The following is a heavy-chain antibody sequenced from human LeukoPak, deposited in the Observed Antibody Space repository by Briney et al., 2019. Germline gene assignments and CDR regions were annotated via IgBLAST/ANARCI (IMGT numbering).Heavy chain of an antibody. V-gene: IGHV1-2*02. CDR3: ARENDLVTGTTEFDY. Sequence: ASVKVSCKASGYTFTDYYMHWLRQAPGQGLEWMGWINPNSGGTNYAQKFQGRVTITRDTSISTAYMELSRLRSDDTAVYYCARENDLVTGTTEFDYWGQGTLVTVSS. J-gene: IGHJ4*02. CDR1: GYTFTDYY. D-gene: IGHD1-7*01. CDR2: INPNSGGT.